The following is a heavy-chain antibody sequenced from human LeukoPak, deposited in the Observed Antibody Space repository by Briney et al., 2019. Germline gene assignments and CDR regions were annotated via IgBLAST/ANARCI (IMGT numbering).Heavy chain of an antibody. CDR1: GFTFSRYS. V-gene: IGHV3-21*01. CDR2: ISSSSSFI. D-gene: IGHD2-2*01. CDR3: ARDPPLGSCSTISCPHLDY. J-gene: IGHJ4*02. Sequence: GGSLRLSCAASGFTFSRYSMNWVRQAPGKGLEWVSSISSSSSFIYYADSVKGRFTVSRDNAKNSLYLQMNSLRAEDTAVYYCARDPPLGSCSTISCPHLDYWGQGTLVTVSS.